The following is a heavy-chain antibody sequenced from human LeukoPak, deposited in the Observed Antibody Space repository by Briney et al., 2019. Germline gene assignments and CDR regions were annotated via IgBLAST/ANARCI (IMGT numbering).Heavy chain of an antibody. D-gene: IGHD3-9*01. CDR2: IYYSGST. CDR1: GGSISSSSYF. Sequence: PSETLSLTCTVSGGSISSSSYFWGWIRQPPGKGLEWIGSIYYSGSTYYNPSLKSRVTMSVDTSKNRFSLKPSSVAAADTAVYYCASCLYDSEIMALDYWGQGTLVTVSS. J-gene: IGHJ4*02. CDR3: ASCLYDSEIMALDY. V-gene: IGHV4-39*01.